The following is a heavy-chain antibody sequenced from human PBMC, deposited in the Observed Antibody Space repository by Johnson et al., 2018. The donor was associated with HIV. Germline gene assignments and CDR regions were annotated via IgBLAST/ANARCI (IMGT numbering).Heavy chain of an antibody. CDR2: ISYAGSNK. V-gene: IGHV3-30-3*01. J-gene: IGHJ3*02. CDR3: TREALDAFDI. CDR1: GVTFSSHA. Sequence: QMLLVESGGGVVQPGRSLRLSCAASGVTFSSHAMHWVRQAPGKGLDWVTVISYAGSNKNYADSVKGRFTISRDNSKNTLYLQMNSLRAEDTAVYYLTREALDAFDIWGQGTMVTVSS.